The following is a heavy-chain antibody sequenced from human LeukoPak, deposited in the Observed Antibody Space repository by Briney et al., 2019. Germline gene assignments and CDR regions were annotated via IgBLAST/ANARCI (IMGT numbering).Heavy chain of an antibody. Sequence: ASVKVSCKASGYTFTAYYMYGVRQAPGQGLEWMGWINPKNGGSNSAQKFQGRVTMTRDTSINTAYMELRSLRSDDTAVYYCARVADYGDYLNPGYYYYYMDVWGKGTTVTVSS. V-gene: IGHV1-2*02. D-gene: IGHD4-17*01. J-gene: IGHJ6*03. CDR2: INPKNGGS. CDR3: ARVADYGDYLNPGYYYYYMDV. CDR1: GYTFTAYY.